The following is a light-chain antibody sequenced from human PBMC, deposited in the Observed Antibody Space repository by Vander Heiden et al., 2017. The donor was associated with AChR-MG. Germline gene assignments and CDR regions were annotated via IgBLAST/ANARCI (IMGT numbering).Light chain of an antibody. J-gene: IGKJ2*01. V-gene: IGKV3-15*01. CDR2: GAS. Sequence: EIVMTQSPVPLSVSPGERATLSCRASQSVSTNLVWYQQKPGQAPRLLIYGASTRATGIPARFSGSGSGTEFTLTISSLQSEDFAVYYCQQYNDWPPMYTFGQGTKLEIK. CDR3: QQYNDWPPMYT. CDR1: QSVSTN.